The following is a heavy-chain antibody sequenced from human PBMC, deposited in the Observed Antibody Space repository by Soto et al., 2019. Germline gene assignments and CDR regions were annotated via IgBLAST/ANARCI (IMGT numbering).Heavy chain of an antibody. CDR2: ISSSSSYI. CDR3: ARDIETVAGYFDY. CDR1: GFTSSSYS. Sequence: EVQLVESGGGLVKPGGSLRLSCAASGFTSSSYSMNWVRQAPGKGLEWVSSISSSSSYIYYADSVKGRFTISRDNAKNSLYLQMNSLRAEDTAVYYCARDIETVAGYFDYWGQGTLVTVSS. D-gene: IGHD6-19*01. V-gene: IGHV3-21*01. J-gene: IGHJ4*02.